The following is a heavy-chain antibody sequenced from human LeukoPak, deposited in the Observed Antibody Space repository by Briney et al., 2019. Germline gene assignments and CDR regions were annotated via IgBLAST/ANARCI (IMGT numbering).Heavy chain of an antibody. V-gene: IGHV4-34*01. J-gene: IGHJ6*03. CDR1: GGSLSGYY. Sequence: SETLSLTCAVSGGSLSGYYWAWIRQPPGKGLEWIGEINHSGSTNYNPSLKSRVTISVDTSKNQFSLKLSSVTAADTAVYYCARGRGLRLGELSLSPSYYYYMDVWGKGTTVTVSS. CDR3: ARGRGLRLGELSLSPSYYYYMDV. D-gene: IGHD3-16*02. CDR2: INHSGST.